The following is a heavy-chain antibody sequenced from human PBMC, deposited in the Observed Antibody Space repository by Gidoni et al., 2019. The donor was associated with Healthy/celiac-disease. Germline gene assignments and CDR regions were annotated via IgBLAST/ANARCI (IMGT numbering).Heavy chain of an antibody. D-gene: IGHD3-3*01. J-gene: IGHJ3*02. CDR1: GVTFSTSS. Sequence: ELQLVESGGGLVKPGGSRRSSCAASGVTFSTSSMNWVRQAPGKGLAWVSSISSSSSYIYYADSVKGRFTISRDNAKNSLYLQMNSLRAEDTAVYYCARGPLRFLEGLFEGDAFAIWGQGTMVTVSS. CDR3: ARGPLRFLEGLFEGDAFAI. CDR2: ISSSSSYI. V-gene: IGHV3-21*01.